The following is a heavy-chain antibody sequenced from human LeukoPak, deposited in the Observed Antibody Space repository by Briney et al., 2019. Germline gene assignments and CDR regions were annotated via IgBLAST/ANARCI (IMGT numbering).Heavy chain of an antibody. CDR2: ISGSGGST. CDR1: GFTFSSYA. Sequence: GGSLRLSCAASGFTFSSYAMSWVRQAPGKGLEWVPAISGSGGSTYYADSVKGRFTISRDNSKNTLYLQMNSLRAEDTAVYYCAKVDLTRIAANYFDYWGQGTLVTVSS. CDR3: AKVDLTRIAANYFDY. V-gene: IGHV3-23*01. J-gene: IGHJ4*02. D-gene: IGHD6-13*01.